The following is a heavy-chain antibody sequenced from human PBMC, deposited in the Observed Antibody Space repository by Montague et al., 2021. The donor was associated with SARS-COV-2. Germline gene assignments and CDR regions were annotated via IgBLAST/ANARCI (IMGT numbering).Heavy chain of an antibody. V-gene: IGHV1-24*01. Sequence: SVKVSCKVSGNTPTELSMHWVRQAPGKGLEWMGGFDPEDGETVYAQKFQGRVTMTEDTSTDTAYMELSSLRSEDTAVYYCATIPLHYYDSSRYFDYWGQGTLVTVSS. CDR1: GNTPTELS. CDR3: ATIPLHYYDSSRYFDY. CDR2: FDPEDGET. D-gene: IGHD3-22*01. J-gene: IGHJ4*02.